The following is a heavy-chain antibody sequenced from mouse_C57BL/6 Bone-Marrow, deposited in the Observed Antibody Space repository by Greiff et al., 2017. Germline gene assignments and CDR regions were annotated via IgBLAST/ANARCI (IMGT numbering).Heavy chain of an antibody. Sequence: VQLQQSGPELVKPGASVKISCKASGYSFTDYNMNWVKQSNGKSLEWIGVINPKYGTTSYNQKFKGKATLTVDQSSSTAYMQLNSLTSEDAAVYYCARGDGPPYWYFDVWGTGTTVTVSS. CDR3: ARGDGPPYWYFDV. J-gene: IGHJ1*03. CDR2: INPKYGTT. CDR1: GYSFTDYN. D-gene: IGHD2-3*01. V-gene: IGHV1-39*01.